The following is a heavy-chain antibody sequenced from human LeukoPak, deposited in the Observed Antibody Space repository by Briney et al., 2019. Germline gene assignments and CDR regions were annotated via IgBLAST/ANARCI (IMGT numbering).Heavy chain of an antibody. D-gene: IGHD6-6*01. CDR3: ARIGYSSSSFDY. V-gene: IGHV3-21*01. J-gene: IGHJ4*02. CDR2: ISGSGGST. Sequence: GGSLRLSCAASGFTFSSYSMNWVRQAPGKGLEWVSAISGSGGSTYYADSVKGRFTISRDNAKNSVYLQMNNLRAEDTAVYYCARIGYSSSSFDYWGQGTLVPVSS. CDR1: GFTFSSYS.